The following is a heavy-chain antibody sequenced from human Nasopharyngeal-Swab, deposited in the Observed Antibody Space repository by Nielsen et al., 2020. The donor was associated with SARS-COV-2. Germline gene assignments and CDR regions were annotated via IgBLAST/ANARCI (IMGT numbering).Heavy chain of an antibody. CDR2: IYSGGST. Sequence: GGSLRLSCAASGFTVSSNYMSWVRQASGKGLEWASVIYSGGSTYYADSVKGRFTISRDNSKNTLYLQMNSLRAEDTAVYYCARVPCSSTSCYVGGYGMDVWGQGTTVTVSS. CDR1: GFTVSSNY. J-gene: IGHJ6*02. CDR3: ARVPCSSTSCYVGGYGMDV. V-gene: IGHV3-53*01. D-gene: IGHD2-2*01.